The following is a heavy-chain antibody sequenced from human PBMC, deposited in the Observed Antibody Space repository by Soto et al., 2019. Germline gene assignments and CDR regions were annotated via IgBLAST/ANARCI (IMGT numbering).Heavy chain of an antibody. V-gene: IGHV3-7*01. Sequence: EVHLVESGGGLVQPGGSLRLSCAASGFTFSSQWMSWVRQAAGKGLEWVANIKQDGSDKNYVDSVKGRFTISRDNAKNSLYLQMNSLRAEDTAVHYCATSAAAPRNYWGQGTLVTVSS. J-gene: IGHJ4*02. CDR1: GFTFSSQW. D-gene: IGHD6-13*01. CDR2: IKQDGSDK. CDR3: ATSAAAPRNY.